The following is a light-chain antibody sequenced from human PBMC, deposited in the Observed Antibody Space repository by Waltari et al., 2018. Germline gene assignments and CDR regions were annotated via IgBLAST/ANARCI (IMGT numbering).Light chain of an antibody. CDR2: GAS. CDR1: QSVGSSS. V-gene: IGKV3-20*01. J-gene: IGKJ1*01. CDR3: QQHGTLPAT. Sequence: LVFTLSPLTASFSTGQRVTLSCRASQSVGSSSLAWYQQKPGQAPRLVIYGASRRATGIPDRFSGSGSGTDFSLTISRLEPEDFAVYYCQQHGTLPATFGQGTKVEIK.